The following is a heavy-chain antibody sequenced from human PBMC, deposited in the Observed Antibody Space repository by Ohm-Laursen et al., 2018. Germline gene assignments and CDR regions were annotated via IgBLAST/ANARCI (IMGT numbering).Heavy chain of an antibody. V-gene: IGHV3-48*01. CDR3: ARDTSY. CDR2: ISSSSSSI. Sequence: GSLRLSCSASGFTFSTYSMNWVRQAPGKGLEWVSYISSSSSSIYYADSVKGRFTISRDNVKNTLYLQMNSLRAEDTAVYYCARDTSYWGQGTLVTVSS. D-gene: IGHD3-16*01. CDR1: GFTFSTYS. J-gene: IGHJ4*02.